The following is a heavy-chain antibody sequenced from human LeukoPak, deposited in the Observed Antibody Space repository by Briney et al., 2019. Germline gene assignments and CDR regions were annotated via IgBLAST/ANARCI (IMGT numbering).Heavy chain of an antibody. D-gene: IGHD6-19*01. Sequence: GRCLRLSCAASGFTFSSYGMHWVRQAPGKGLEWVAVISYDGSNKYYADSVKGRFTISRDNSKNTLYLQMNSLRAEDTAVYYCAKDSWGAVAIDYWGQGTLVTVSS. J-gene: IGHJ4*02. CDR1: GFTFSSYG. CDR3: AKDSWGAVAIDY. CDR2: ISYDGSNK. V-gene: IGHV3-30*18.